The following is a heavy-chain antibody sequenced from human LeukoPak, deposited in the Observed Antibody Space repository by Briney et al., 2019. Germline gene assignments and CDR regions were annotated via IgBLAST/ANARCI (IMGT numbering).Heavy chain of an antibody. CDR2: ISGSGGST. CDR3: AKDRGNYDFWSGYYDIGGWFDP. J-gene: IGHJ5*02. Sequence: GGSLRLSCAASRFTFSNYAMSWVRQAPGKGLEWVSAISGSGGSTYYADSVKGRFTISRDNSKNTLYLQMNSLRAEDTDVYYCAKDRGNYDFWSGYYDIGGWFDPWGQGTLVTVSS. V-gene: IGHV3-23*01. D-gene: IGHD3-3*01. CDR1: RFTFSNYA.